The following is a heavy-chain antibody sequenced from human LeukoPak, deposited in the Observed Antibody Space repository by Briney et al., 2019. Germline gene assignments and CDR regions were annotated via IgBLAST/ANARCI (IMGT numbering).Heavy chain of an antibody. Sequence: WGSLRLSCAASGFTFSSYAMHWVRQAPGKWLEWVAVISYDGSNKYYADSVKGRFTISRDNSKNTLYLQMNSLRAEDTAVYYCARSNCSSTSCNYYYYYYMDVWGKGTTVTVSS. V-gene: IGHV3-30-3*01. CDR1: GFTFSSYA. CDR3: ARSNCSSTSCNYYYYYYMDV. CDR2: ISYDGSNK. J-gene: IGHJ6*03. D-gene: IGHD2-2*01.